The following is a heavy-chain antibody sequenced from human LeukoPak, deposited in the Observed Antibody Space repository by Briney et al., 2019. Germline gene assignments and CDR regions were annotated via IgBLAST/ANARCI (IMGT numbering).Heavy chain of an antibody. CDR2: IRYDGSNK. CDR3: AKVSMSYYGSGSYTRYNWFDP. Sequence: GGSLRLSCAASGFTFSSYGMHWVRQAPGKGLGWVAFIRYDGSNKYYADSVKGRFTISRDNSKNTLYLQMTSLRAEDTAVYYCAKVSMSYYGSGSYTRYNWFDPWGQGTLVTVSS. D-gene: IGHD3-10*01. CDR1: GFTFSSYG. J-gene: IGHJ5*02. V-gene: IGHV3-30*02.